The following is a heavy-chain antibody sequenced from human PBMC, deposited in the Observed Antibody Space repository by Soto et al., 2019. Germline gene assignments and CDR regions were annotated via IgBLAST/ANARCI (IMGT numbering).Heavy chain of an antibody. Sequence: EVQLVESGGGLVQPGRSLRLSCAASGFTFDDYAMHWVRQAPGKGLEWVSGSSWNSGSIGYADSVKGRFTISRDNAKNSLYLQMNSLRAEDTALYYCAKDTYGDCEYFQHWGQGTLVTVSS. CDR2: SSWNSGSI. CDR1: GFTFDDYA. CDR3: AKDTYGDCEYFQH. D-gene: IGHD4-17*01. V-gene: IGHV3-9*01. J-gene: IGHJ1*01.